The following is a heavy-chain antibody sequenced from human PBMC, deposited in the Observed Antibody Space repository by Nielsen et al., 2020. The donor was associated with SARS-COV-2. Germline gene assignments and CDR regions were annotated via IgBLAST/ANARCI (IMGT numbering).Heavy chain of an antibody. CDR2: IKSNVDGGTT. CDR1: GFTFSNPW. D-gene: IGHD3-10*01. Sequence: GGSLRLSCAASGFTFSNPWMNWVRQAPGKGLEWVGRIKSNVDGGTTDYAGPVKGRLTISRDDSKNTLYLQMNRLKTEDTAVYYCTTGGITMVRGVMQYWGQGTLVTVSP. CDR3: TTGGITMVRGVMQY. V-gene: IGHV3-15*01. J-gene: IGHJ1*01.